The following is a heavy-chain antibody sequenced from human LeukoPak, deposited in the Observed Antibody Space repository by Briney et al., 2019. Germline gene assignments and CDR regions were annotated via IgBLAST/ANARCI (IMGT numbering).Heavy chain of an antibody. J-gene: IGHJ4*02. Sequence: SETLSLTCTVSGGSVSSGSYYWSWIRQPPGKGLEWIGYIYYSGSTNYNPSLKSRVTISVDTSKNQFSLKLSSVTAADTAVYYCARATEYYDYVWGSYRYYFDYWGQGTLVTVSS. CDR2: IYYSGST. V-gene: IGHV4-61*01. CDR3: ARATEYYDYVWGSYRYYFDY. CDR1: GGSVSSGSYY. D-gene: IGHD3-16*02.